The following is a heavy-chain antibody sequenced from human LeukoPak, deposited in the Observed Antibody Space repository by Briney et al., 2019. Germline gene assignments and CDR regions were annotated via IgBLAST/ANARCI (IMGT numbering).Heavy chain of an antibody. CDR2: ISSRSSTI. Sequence: GGSLRLSCAASGFTFSSYSMNWARQAPGKGLELVSYISSRSSTIYYADSVKGRFTISRDNAKNSLYLQMNRLRDEDTAVYSCARDGMVRGVIIWDAFDIWGQGTMVTVSS. CDR1: GFTFSSYS. CDR3: ARDGMVRGVIIWDAFDI. J-gene: IGHJ3*02. D-gene: IGHD3-10*01. V-gene: IGHV3-48*02.